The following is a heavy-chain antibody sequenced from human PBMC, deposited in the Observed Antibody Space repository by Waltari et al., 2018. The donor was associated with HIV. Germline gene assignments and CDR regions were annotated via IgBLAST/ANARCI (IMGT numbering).Heavy chain of an antibody. CDR3: ARTTARTFDR. J-gene: IGHJ4*02. Sequence: QVKLQESGPGLVQPSQTLSLSCTVSGGSFSSGGYYWSWIRQHPGKGLEWIGYIYHSGTTFYNPSLKGRVTISVDTSKDQFSLKLSSVTAADTAVYYCARTTARTFDRWGQGALVTVSS. CDR2: IYHSGTT. CDR1: GGSFSSGGYY. V-gene: IGHV4-31*03.